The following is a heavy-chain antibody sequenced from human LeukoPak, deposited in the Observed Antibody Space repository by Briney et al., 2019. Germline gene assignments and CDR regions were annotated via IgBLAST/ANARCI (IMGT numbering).Heavy chain of an antibody. J-gene: IGHJ4*02. Sequence: GASVKVPCKASGYTFTGYYMHWVRQAPGQGLEWMGWINPNSGGTNYAQKFQGRVTMTRDTSISTAYMELSRLRSDDTAVYYCARDDSGSYSPESYFDYWGQGTLVTVSS. D-gene: IGHD1-26*01. CDR2: INPNSGGT. CDR3: ARDDSGSYSPESYFDY. V-gene: IGHV1-2*02. CDR1: GYTFTGYY.